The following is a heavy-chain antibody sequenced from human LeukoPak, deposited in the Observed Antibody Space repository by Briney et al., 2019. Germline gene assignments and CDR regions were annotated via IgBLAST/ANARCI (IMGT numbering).Heavy chain of an antibody. V-gene: IGHV4-59*08. D-gene: IGHD3-22*01. Sequence: WETLPLTCTVSAGSISSYYWSWIRQPPGEGLEWIGYIYYSGSTNYNPSLKSRVTVSLDTSKNQFSLKLSSVTAADTAVYYCARIRSVVAPFDYSGQGTLVTVSS. CDR3: ARIRSVVAPFDY. CDR2: IYYSGST. CDR1: AGSISSYY. J-gene: IGHJ4*02.